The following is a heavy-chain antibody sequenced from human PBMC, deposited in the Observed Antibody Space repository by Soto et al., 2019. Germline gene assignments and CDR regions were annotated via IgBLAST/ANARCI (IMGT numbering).Heavy chain of an antibody. CDR1: GGSITGSSDY. CDR2: IYYSGSS. J-gene: IGHJ4*02. CDR3: AKSVRSYSGLFDY. D-gene: IGHD5-12*01. V-gene: IGHV4-39*01. Sequence: SETLSLTCSVSGGSITGSSDYWGWIRQPPGKGLEWIGSIYYSGSSYYNPSLKSRVTLTVDTSKNQFSLKLSSVTAADTAMYYCAKSVRSYSGLFDYWGQGALVTVSS.